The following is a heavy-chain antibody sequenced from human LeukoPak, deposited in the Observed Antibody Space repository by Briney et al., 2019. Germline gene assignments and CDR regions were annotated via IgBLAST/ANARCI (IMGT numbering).Heavy chain of an antibody. J-gene: IGHJ5*02. Sequence: SETLSLTCSVSGGSISNYYWSWIRQPPGRGLEWIGYIYYSGSTNYNPSLKSRVTISVDTSKNQFSLKLSSVTAADTAVYYCARVSGYCSGGSCSNWFDPWGQGTLVTVSS. CDR1: GGSISNYY. V-gene: IGHV4-59*01. D-gene: IGHD2-15*01. CDR2: IYYSGST. CDR3: ARVSGYCSGGSCSNWFDP.